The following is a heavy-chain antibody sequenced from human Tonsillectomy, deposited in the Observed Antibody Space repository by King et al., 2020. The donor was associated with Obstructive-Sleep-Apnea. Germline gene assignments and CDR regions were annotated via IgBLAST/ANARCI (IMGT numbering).Heavy chain of an antibody. CDR3: ACGLSQVPLYYRPDV. CDR1: GYTFTSYG. D-gene: IGHD5-12*01. Sequence: QLVQSGAEVKKPGASVKVSCKTSGYTFTSYGISWVRQAPGRGLEWMGWISAYDGNTNYTQNLQGRVTMTTDTSTNTAYMEMRSLRSDDTAVYYCACGLSQVPLYYRPDVWGQGTTVTVSS. J-gene: IGHJ6*02. CDR2: ISAYDGNT. V-gene: IGHV1-18*01.